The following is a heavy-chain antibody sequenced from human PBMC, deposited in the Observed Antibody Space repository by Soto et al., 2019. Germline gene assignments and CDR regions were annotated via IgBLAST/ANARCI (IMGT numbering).Heavy chain of an antibody. CDR2: IGGGGIGS. CDR1: GYNFGSYA. Sequence: PGGSLRLSCVASGYNFGSYAMMWVRQGPENGLEWISTIGGGGIGSYYADSVKGRFTISRDNSKNTLYLQMNSLRAEDTGVYYCAKDPRLELRGVDSWGQGTQVTVSS. V-gene: IGHV3-23*01. CDR3: AKDPRLELRGVDS. D-gene: IGHD1-7*01. J-gene: IGHJ4*02.